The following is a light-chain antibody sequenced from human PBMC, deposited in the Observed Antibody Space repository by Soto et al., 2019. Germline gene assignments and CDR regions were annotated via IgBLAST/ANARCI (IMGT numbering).Light chain of an antibody. Sequence: SALTKPAYVYESPGQSITISCTGSSSDVGGYKYVSWYQQHPGKAPKLLIYDVTNRPSGVSNRFSGSKSGYTASLTISGLQSEDEADYYCSSYTSFKTLVFGTGTKVTVL. CDR2: DVT. V-gene: IGLV2-14*01. CDR3: SSYTSFKTLV. J-gene: IGLJ1*01. CDR1: SSDVGGYKY.